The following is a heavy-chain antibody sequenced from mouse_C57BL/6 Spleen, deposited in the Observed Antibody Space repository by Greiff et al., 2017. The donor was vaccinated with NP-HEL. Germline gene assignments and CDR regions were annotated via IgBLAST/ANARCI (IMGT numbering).Heavy chain of an antibody. J-gene: IGHJ2*01. CDR2: INPYNGGT. V-gene: IGHV1-19*01. D-gene: IGHD4-1*02. Sequence: EVQLQQSGPVLVKPGASVKMSCKASGYTFTDYYMNWVKQSHGKSLEWIGVINPYNGGTSYNQKFKGKATLTVDKSSSTAYMELNSLTSEDSAVYYCARQLGRSYYFDYWGQGTTLTVSS. CDR1: GYTFTDYY. CDR3: ARQLGRSYYFDY.